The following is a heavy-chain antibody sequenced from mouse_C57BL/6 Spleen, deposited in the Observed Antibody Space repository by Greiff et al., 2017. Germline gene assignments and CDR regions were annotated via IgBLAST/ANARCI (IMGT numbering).Heavy chain of an antibody. CDR2: IDPETGGT. CDR1: GYTFTDYE. J-gene: IGHJ2*01. Sequence: QVQLQQSGAELVRPGASVTLSCKASGYTFTDYEMHWVKQTPVHGLEWIGAIDPETGGTAYNQKFKGKAKLTADKSSSTAYMELRSLTSEDSAVYYCTRGFDYWGQGTTLIVSS. CDR3: TRGFDY. V-gene: IGHV1-15*01.